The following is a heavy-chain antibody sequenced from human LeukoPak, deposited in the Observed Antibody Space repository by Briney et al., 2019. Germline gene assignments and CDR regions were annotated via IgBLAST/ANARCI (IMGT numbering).Heavy chain of an antibody. D-gene: IGHD5-24*01. J-gene: IGHJ4*02. CDR3: ERGDGHN. V-gene: IGHV3-53*04. CDR2: IYSGGSR. CDR1: GFTFSSNY. Sequence: GGSLRLSCAASGFTFSSNYMSWVRQAPGKGLEWVSVIYSGGSRYYADSAKGGFTIFRHDSQNTLYLQMNSLTAEDTAVYYCERGDGHNWGQGTLVTVSS.